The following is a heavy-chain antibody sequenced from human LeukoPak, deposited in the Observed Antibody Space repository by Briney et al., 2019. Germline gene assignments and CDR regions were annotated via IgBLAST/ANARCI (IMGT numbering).Heavy chain of an antibody. CDR2: IYTSGST. Sequence: SETLSLTCTVSGGSISSGSYYWSWIQQPAGKGLEWIGRIYTSGSTNYNPSLKSRVTISVDTSKNQFSLKLSSVTAADTAVYYCARSGGISDYWGQGTLVTVSS. CDR3: ARSGGISDY. J-gene: IGHJ4*02. D-gene: IGHD3-3*02. V-gene: IGHV4-61*02. CDR1: GGSISSGSYY.